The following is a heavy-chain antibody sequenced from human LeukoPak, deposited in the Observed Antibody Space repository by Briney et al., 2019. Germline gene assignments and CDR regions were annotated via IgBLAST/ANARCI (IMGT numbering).Heavy chain of an antibody. Sequence: PEGSLSLSCAASGFTFSSYEMNWVRQAPGKGLEWVSYISSSGNTMHYADSVKGRFTISRDNAKNSLYLQMNSLRSEDTAMYYCAKEGDTALVTGYLNLWGRGTLVTVSA. V-gene: IGHV3-48*03. CDR3: AKEGDTALVTGYLNL. J-gene: IGHJ2*01. CDR1: GFTFSSYE. D-gene: IGHD5-18*01. CDR2: ISSSGNTM.